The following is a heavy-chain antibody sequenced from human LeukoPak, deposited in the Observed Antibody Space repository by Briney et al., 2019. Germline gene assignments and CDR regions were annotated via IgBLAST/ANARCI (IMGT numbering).Heavy chain of an antibody. Sequence: GASVKVSCKVSGGTFSSYAINWVRQAPGQGLEWMGGIIPIFDTTNYAQKFQGRFTITADESTSTAYMELSSLRSEDTAVYYCALYWYDSSGYYDCWGQGTLVTVSS. D-gene: IGHD3-22*01. J-gene: IGHJ4*02. V-gene: IGHV1-69*13. CDR2: IIPIFDTT. CDR3: ALYWYDSSGYYDC. CDR1: GGTFSSYA.